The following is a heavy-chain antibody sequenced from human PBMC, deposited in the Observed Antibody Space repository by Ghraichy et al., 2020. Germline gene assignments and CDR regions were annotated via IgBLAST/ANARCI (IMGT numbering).Heavy chain of an antibody. CDR1: GGSISSYY. J-gene: IGHJ3*02. Sequence: SETLSLTCTVFGGSISSYYWSWIRQPPGKGLEWIGYIYYNDNTNYNPSLKSRVTISVDTSKNHFSLKLSSVTAADTAMYYCARDRYSSGIFDIWGQGTMVTVSS. D-gene: IGHD2-21*01. V-gene: IGHV4-59*01. CDR3: ARDRYSSGIFDI. CDR2: IYYNDNT.